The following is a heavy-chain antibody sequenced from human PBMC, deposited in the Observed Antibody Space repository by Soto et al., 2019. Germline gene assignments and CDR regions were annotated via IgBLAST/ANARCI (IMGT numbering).Heavy chain of an antibody. CDR2: IYYSGST. V-gene: IGHV4-31*03. CDR3: AVYYYDSSGYKDY. J-gene: IGHJ4*02. Sequence: QVQLQESGPGLLKPSQTLSLTCTVSGGSISSGGYYWSWIRQHPGKGLEWIGYIYYSGSTYYNPALKSRVTISVDTSKNQFSLKLSSVTAADTAVYYCAVYYYDSSGYKDYWGQGTLVTVSS. D-gene: IGHD3-22*01. CDR1: GGSISSGGYY.